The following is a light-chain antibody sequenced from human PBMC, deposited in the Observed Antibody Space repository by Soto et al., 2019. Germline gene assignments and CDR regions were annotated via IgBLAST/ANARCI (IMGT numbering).Light chain of an antibody. V-gene: IGKV1-12*01. CDR1: QHISTW. CDR2: AAS. J-gene: IGKJ2*01. Sequence: DIQMTQSPSSVSASIGDRVTITCRASQHISTWLVWYQQKAGKAPQLLIYAASSLQSGVPSRFSGSGSGTAFTLPISSLQPDDSATYYCQQANTFPFTVGQGTRLEI. CDR3: QQANTFPFT.